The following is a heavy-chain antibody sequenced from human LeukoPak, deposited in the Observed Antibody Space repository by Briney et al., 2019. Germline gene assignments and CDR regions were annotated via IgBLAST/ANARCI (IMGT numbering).Heavy chain of an antibody. D-gene: IGHD3-3*02. Sequence: GGSLRLSCAASGFTFDDYAMHWVRQAPGKGLEWVSGISWNSGNIGYADSVKGRFTISRDNAKNSLYLQMNSLRAEDTAVYYCARDALDWGQGTLVTVSS. CDR2: ISWNSGNI. J-gene: IGHJ4*02. CDR3: ARDALD. V-gene: IGHV3-9*01. CDR1: GFTFDDYA.